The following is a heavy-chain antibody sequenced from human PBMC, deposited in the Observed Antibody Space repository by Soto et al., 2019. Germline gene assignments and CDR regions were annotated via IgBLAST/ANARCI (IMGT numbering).Heavy chain of an antibody. CDR2: IRSKANSYAT. J-gene: IGHJ4*02. CDR3: TSEHYGFWSGYFSY. D-gene: IGHD3-3*01. CDR1: VFTFIGSA. Sequence: GWSLRLSCASSVFTFIGSAMHWVRQASGKGLEWVGRIRSKANSYATAYAASVKGRFTISRDDSKNTAYLQMNSLKTEDTAVYYCTSEHYGFWSGYFSYWGQGILVTVSS. V-gene: IGHV3-73*01.